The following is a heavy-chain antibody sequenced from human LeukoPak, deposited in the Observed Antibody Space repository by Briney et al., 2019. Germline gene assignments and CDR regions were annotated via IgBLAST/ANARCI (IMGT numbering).Heavy chain of an antibody. V-gene: IGHV3-48*02. CDR1: GLTFSSYS. CDR3: ARARSSGWVIDS. J-gene: IGHJ4*02. Sequence: GGSLRLSCAASGLTFSSYSMNWVRQAPGKGLEWIPYISSGGGGTYYADSVKGRFTISRDNAKNSLYLQMNSLRDEDTAVYFCARARSSGWVIDSWGQGTLVTVSS. CDR2: ISSGGGGT. D-gene: IGHD6-19*01.